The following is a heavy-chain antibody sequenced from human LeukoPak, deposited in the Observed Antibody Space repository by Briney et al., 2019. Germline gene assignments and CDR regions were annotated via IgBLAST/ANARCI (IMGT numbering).Heavy chain of an antibody. CDR2: ISSSGSTI. CDR3: AQSASSSSWYYGY. D-gene: IGHD6-13*01. CDR1: GFTFSDYY. J-gene: IGHJ4*02. Sequence: GGSLRLSCAASGFTFSDYYMSWIRQAPGKGLEWVSYISSSGSTIYYADSVKGRFTISRDNSKNTLYLQMNSLRAEDTAVYYCAQSASSSSWYYGYWGQGTLVTVSS. V-gene: IGHV3-11*01.